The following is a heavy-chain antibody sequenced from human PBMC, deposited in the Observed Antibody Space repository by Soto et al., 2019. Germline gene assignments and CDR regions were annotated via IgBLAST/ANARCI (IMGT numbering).Heavy chain of an antibody. Sequence: QVQLQESGPGLVRPSGTLSLTCAVSGDSINSNYCWTWVRQPPGKGLEWIAEIYYSGGTSYNPYLKSRVTISMDKYKNQFSLNLTSVTAADTAMYYCARDTGWGLEYWGQGTLVTVSS. CDR1: GDSINSNYC. CDR2: IYYSGGT. D-gene: IGHD6-19*01. J-gene: IGHJ4*02. CDR3: ARDTGWGLEY. V-gene: IGHV4-4*02.